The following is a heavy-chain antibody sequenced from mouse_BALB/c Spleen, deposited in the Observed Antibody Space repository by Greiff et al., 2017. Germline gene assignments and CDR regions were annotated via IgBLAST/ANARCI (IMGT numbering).Heavy chain of an antibody. CDR2: IDPFNGGT. V-gene: IGHV1S135*01. CDR1: GYSFTSYY. CDR3: ARYDRYADY. J-gene: IGHJ2*01. Sequence: VQLKESGPELMKPGASVKISCKASGYSFTSYYMHWVKQSHGKSLEWIGYIDPFNGGTSYNQKFKGKATLTVDKSSSTAYMHLSSLTSEDSAVYYCARYDRYADYWGQGTTLTVSS. D-gene: IGHD2-14*01.